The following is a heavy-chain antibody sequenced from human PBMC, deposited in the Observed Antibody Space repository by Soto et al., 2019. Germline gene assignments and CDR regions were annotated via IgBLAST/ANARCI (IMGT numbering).Heavy chain of an antibody. CDR3: ARYRDYVGYHFDY. D-gene: IGHD4-17*01. V-gene: IGHV4-30-4*01. CDR1: GGSISSENYY. Sequence: QVQLQESGPGLVKPSQTLSLTCTVSGGSISSENYYWSWIRQPPGKGLEWIGYIYYSGTTHYNPSLKSRLTISVDTSKNQFSLRLSSVTAADTAVYYCARYRDYVGYHFDYWGQGTLVTVSS. CDR2: IYYSGTT. J-gene: IGHJ4*02.